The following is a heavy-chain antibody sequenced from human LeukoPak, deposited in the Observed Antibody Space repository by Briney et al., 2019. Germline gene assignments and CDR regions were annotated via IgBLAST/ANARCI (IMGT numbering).Heavy chain of an antibody. CDR2: LYYSGSS. Sequence: SETLSLTCSVSGGSISNTPYYWGWVRQPPGKGLEWIGSLYYSGSSYYNPSLNSRVTISLDTSKNQFSLKLSSVTAADTAVYYCAKSLYGSGSYYNWFDPWGQGTLVTVSS. CDR3: AKSLYGSGSYYNWFDP. J-gene: IGHJ5*02. V-gene: IGHV4-39*07. D-gene: IGHD3-10*01. CDR1: GGSISNTPYY.